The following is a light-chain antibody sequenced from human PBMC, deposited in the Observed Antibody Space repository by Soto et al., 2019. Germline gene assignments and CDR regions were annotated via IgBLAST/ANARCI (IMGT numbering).Light chain of an antibody. J-gene: IGLJ3*02. CDR3: LLSLFSYSGTRV. Sequence: QAVVTQEPSLTVSPGGTVTLTCGSSTGAVTSGHYPYWFQQKPGQAPKTLIYDTRDKHSWTPARFSGSLLGGKAALTLSGAQPEDEAEYYCLLSLFSYSGTRVFGGGTKLTVL. CDR2: DTR. V-gene: IGLV7-46*01. CDR1: TGAVTSGHY.